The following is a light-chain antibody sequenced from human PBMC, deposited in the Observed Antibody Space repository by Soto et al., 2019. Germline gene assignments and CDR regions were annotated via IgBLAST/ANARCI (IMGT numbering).Light chain of an antibody. Sequence: IQMTQSPSTVSASVGDSVTISCRASQPVNTFLAWYQQKPGGAPKVVIFDASNLGSGVPSRFSGSGFGTEFTLSITSPQPDDFATYYCQQYKNYSYSFGQGTKLEIK. J-gene: IGKJ2*03. CDR2: DAS. V-gene: IGKV1-5*01. CDR1: QPVNTF. CDR3: QQYKNYSYS.